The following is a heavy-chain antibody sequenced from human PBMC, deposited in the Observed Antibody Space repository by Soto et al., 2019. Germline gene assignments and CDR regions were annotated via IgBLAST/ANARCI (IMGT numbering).Heavy chain of an antibody. CDR3: ATSNWFDP. J-gene: IGHJ5*02. Sequence: QLQLQESGPGLVKPSETLSLTCTVSGGSISSRGYYWGWIRQPPGKGLEWIGTIYYSGSTYYNPPLEGAGPRSVATSKKQFSLKLSSVTAAGTAVYYCATSNWFDPWGQANLVTV. CDR2: IYYSGST. CDR1: GGSISSRGYY. V-gene: IGHV4-39*01.